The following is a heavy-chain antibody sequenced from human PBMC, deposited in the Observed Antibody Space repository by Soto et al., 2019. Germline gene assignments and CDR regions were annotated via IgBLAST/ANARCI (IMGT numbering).Heavy chain of an antibody. CDR3: ARHSPDFDWLSQFDY. J-gene: IGHJ4*02. V-gene: IGHV4-39*01. D-gene: IGHD3-9*01. CDR2: INHSGST. CDR1: GGSISSGDYY. Sequence: SETLSLTCTVSGGSISSGDYYWSWIRQPPGKGLEWIGEINHSGSTNYNPSLKSRVTMSVDTSKNQFSLQLNSVTAADTAVYYCARHSPDFDWLSQFDYWGQGTLVTVSS.